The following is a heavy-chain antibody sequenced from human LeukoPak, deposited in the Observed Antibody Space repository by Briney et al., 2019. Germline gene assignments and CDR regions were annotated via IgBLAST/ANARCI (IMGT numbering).Heavy chain of an antibody. J-gene: IGHJ5*02. CDR3: ARHYCSSTSCYLDP. CDR2: IYTSGST. V-gene: IGHV4-4*07. CDR1: GGSISSYY. D-gene: IGHD2-2*01. Sequence: PSETLSLTCTVSGGSISSYYWSWIRQPAGKGLEWIGRIYTSGSTNYNPSLKSRVTMSVDTSKNQFSLKLSSVTAADTAVYYCARHYCSSTSCYLDPWGQGTLVTVSS.